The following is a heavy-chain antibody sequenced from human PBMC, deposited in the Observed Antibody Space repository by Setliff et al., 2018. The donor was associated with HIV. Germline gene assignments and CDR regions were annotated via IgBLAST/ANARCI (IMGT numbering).Heavy chain of an antibody. J-gene: IGHJ4*02. D-gene: IGHD7-27*01. CDR3: ARGLTGHDY. CDR1: GYTFSSYA. V-gene: IGHV1-3*01. Sequence: ASVKVSCKASGYTFSSYAIHWVRQAPGQRLEWMGWINVGKGNTKYSQVRDRVSMTRDTSISTAYMELSRLRSDDTAVYYCARGLTGHDYWGQGTLVTVSS. CDR2: INVGKGNT.